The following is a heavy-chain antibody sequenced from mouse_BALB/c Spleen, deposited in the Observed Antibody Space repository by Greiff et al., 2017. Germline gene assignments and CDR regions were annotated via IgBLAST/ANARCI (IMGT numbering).Heavy chain of an antibody. CDR1: GFTFSSFG. V-gene: IGHV5-17*02. CDR2: ISSGSSTI. J-gene: IGHJ2*01. Sequence: EVQRVESGGGLVQPGGSRKLSCAASGFTFSSFGMHWVRQAPEKGLEWVAYISSGSSTIYYADTVKGRFTISRDNPKNTLFLQMTSLRSEDTAMYYCARDGSSFSYYFDYWGQGTTLTVSS. CDR3: ARDGSSFSYYFDY. D-gene: IGHD1-1*01.